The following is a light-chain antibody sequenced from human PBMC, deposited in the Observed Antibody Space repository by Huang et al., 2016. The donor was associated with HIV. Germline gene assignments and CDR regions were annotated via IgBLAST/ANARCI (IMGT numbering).Light chain of an antibody. CDR2: DTS. V-gene: IGKV3-20*01. CDR3: QQYGSSPPYT. J-gene: IGKJ2*01. Sequence: EIVLTQSPGTLSLSPGERASLSCRASQSLRSRYFAWYQQKPGQAPSLLIYDTSIRATDIPDRFSGSGSGTDFTLTISRLEPEDFAIYYCQQYGSSPPYTFGQGTKLEIK. CDR1: QSLRSRY.